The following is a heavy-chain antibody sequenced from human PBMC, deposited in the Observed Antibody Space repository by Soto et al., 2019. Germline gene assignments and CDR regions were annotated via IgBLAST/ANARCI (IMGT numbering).Heavy chain of an antibody. J-gene: IGHJ5*02. V-gene: IGHV3-23*01. D-gene: IGHD6-13*01. CDR2: ISGSGGST. Sequence: GGSLRLSCAASGFTFSSYAMSWVRQAPGKGLEWVSAISGSGGSTYYADSVKGRFTISRDNSKNTLYVQMNSLRAEDTAVYYCAQLVTPAAANCFDPWGQGTLVTVSA. CDR3: AQLVTPAAANCFDP. CDR1: GFTFSSYA.